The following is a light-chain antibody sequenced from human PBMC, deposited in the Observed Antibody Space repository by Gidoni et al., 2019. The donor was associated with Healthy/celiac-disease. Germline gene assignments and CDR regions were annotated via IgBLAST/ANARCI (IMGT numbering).Light chain of an antibody. CDR1: SLRSYY. CDR3: NSRDSSGNHVV. Sequence: SSELTQDPAVSVALGQTVRITCQGDSLRSYYASRYQQKPGQAPVLVIYGKNNRPSGIPDRFSGSSSGNTASLTITGAQAEDEADYYCNSRDSSGNHVVFGGGTKLTV. CDR2: GKN. V-gene: IGLV3-19*01. J-gene: IGLJ2*01.